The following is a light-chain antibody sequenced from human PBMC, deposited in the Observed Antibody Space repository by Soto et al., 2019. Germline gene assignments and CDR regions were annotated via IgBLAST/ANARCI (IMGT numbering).Light chain of an antibody. CDR2: GAS. Sequence: EIVFTQSPGTLSLSPGERAPLSCRASQIVGGDTLAWFQQRPGQAPRLVIYGASNRAAGIPDRFSGSGSGTDFTLTVSRLEPEDFAMYYCQQYHWAPDTFGQGTRLEIK. J-gene: IGKJ5*01. V-gene: IGKV3-20*01. CDR1: QIVGGDT. CDR3: QQYHWAPDT.